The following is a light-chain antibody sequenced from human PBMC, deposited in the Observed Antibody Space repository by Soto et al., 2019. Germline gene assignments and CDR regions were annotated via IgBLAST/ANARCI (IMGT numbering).Light chain of an antibody. J-gene: IGLJ3*02. CDR3: QLYYGATRV. CDR1: TGAVTGTHY. Sequence: QAVVTQEPSLTVSLGGTVTLTCSSSTGAVTGTHYANWFQQKPGQPPRSLIYSTGNKYSWTPARFSGSLLGGSAALTLSDVQPEDEADYYCQLYYGATRVFGGGTKLTVL. V-gene: IGLV7-43*01. CDR2: STG.